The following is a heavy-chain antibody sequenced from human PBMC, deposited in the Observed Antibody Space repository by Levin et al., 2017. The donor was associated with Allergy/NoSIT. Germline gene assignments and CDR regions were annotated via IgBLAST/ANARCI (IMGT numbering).Heavy chain of an antibody. CDR1: GGTFSSYA. CDR2: IIPIFGTA. J-gene: IGHJ6*02. D-gene: IGHD3-3*01. V-gene: IGHV1-69*06. CDR3: ATPVRRFGVVTRLLYYGMDV. Sequence: PLASVKVSCKASGGTFSSYAISWVRQAPGQGLEWMGGIIPIFGTANYAQKFQGRVTITADKSTSTAYMELSSLRSEDTAVYYCATPVRRFGVVTRLLYYGMDVWGQGTTVTVSS.